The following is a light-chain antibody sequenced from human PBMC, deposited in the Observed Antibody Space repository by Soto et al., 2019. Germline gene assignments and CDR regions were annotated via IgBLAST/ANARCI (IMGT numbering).Light chain of an antibody. CDR3: QQYGSSLF. Sequence: EIVMTQSPATLSVSPGERATLSCRASQSVSSSYLAWYQQKPGQAPRLLIYGASSRATGIPDRFSGSGSGTDFTLTISRLEPEDFAVYYCQQYGSSLFFGQGTRLEI. J-gene: IGKJ5*01. CDR2: GAS. CDR1: QSVSSSY. V-gene: IGKV3-20*01.